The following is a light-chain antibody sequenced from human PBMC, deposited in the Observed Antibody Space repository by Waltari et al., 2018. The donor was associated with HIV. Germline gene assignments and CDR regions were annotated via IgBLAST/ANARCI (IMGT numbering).Light chain of an antibody. Sequence: DIQMTQSPSSLSASVGDRVTITCRASQTIRKYLNWYQQKPGKTPELLVFAASNLQSGVPSRFRGSGSGTDFTLTISSLQREDFATYYCQQSYSTPQTFGQGTKVEIK. CDR1: QTIRKY. V-gene: IGKV1-39*01. CDR3: QQSYSTPQT. CDR2: AAS. J-gene: IGKJ1*01.